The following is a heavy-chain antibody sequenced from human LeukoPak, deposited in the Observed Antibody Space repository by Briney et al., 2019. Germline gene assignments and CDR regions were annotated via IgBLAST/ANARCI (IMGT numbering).Heavy chain of an antibody. CDR2: INWNSGSI. CDR3: AKDGSGSYYRYFDY. V-gene: IGHV3-9*01. D-gene: IGHD3-10*01. J-gene: IGHJ4*02. CDR1: GFTFDHYA. Sequence: QPGGSLRLSCAASGFTFDHYAMHWVRQAPGKGLEWVSGINWNSGSIDYADSVKGRFTISRDNAKNSLYLQMDSLKTEDTAFYYCAKDGSGSYYRYFDYWGQGTLVTVSS.